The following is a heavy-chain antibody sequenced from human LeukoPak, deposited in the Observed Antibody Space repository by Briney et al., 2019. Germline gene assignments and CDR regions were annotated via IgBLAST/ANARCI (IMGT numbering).Heavy chain of an antibody. CDR1: GGSFSGYY. CDR2: INHSGST. D-gene: IGHD2-15*01. Sequence: KSSETLSLTCAVYGGSFSGYYWSWIRQPPGKGLEWIGEINHSGSTNYNPSLKSRVTISVDTSKNQFSLKLSSVTAADTAVYYCARELVDIVVVVGAMTQPYYFDYWGQGTLVTVSS. V-gene: IGHV4-34*01. CDR3: ARELVDIVVVVGAMTQPYYFDY. J-gene: IGHJ4*02.